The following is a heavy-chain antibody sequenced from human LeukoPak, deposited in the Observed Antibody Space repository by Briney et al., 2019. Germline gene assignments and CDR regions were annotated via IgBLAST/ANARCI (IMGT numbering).Heavy chain of an antibody. V-gene: IGHV3-23*01. J-gene: IGHJ4*02. CDR3: VKDFDY. Sequence: PGGSLRLSCAASGFTFSSYAMSWVRQGPGKGLEWVSVISGSGSNIYYAASVKGRFTISRDNSRKTLYLQMNSLRAEDTALYYCVKDFDYWGQGTLVPVSS. CDR1: GFTFSSYA. CDR2: ISGSGSNI.